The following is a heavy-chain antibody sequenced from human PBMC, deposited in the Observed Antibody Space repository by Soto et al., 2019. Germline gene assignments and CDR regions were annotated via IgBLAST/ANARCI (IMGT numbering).Heavy chain of an antibody. CDR3: AREYPPPEQWPAPNAFDI. CDR1: GYTFTSYG. J-gene: IGHJ3*02. CDR2: ISAYNGKT. Sequence: ASVKVSCKASGYTFTSYGISWVRQAPGQGLEWMGWISAYNGKTNYAQKIQGRVTMTTDTSTSTAYMELRSLRSDDTAVYYCAREYPPPEQWPAPNAFDIWGQGTMVTVSS. V-gene: IGHV1-18*01. D-gene: IGHD6-19*01.